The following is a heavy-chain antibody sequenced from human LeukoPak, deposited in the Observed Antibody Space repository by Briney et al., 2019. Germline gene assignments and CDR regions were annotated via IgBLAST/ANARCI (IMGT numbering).Heavy chain of an antibody. V-gene: IGHV4-4*07. J-gene: IGHJ3*02. CDR1: GGSISTYY. D-gene: IGHD2/OR15-2a*01. CDR3: AGPRTTSYNDAFDI. CDR2: IYISGTT. Sequence: SETLSLTCTVSGGSISTYYWAWIRQPAGRGLEWIGRIYISGTTNYNPSLKSRVTMSVDTSKNQFSLKLTSVTAADTAVYYCAGPRTTSYNDAFDIWGQGTMVTVSS.